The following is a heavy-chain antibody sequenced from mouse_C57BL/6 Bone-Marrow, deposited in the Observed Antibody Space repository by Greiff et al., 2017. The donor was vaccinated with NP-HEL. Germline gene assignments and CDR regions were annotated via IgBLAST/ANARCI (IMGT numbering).Heavy chain of an antibody. J-gene: IGHJ4*01. CDR3: ARQLRLYAMDY. V-gene: IGHV5-6*01. CDR2: ISSGGSYT. CDR1: GFTFSSYG. Sequence: EVQLVESGGDLVKPGGSLKLSCAASGFTFSSYGMSWVRQTPDKRLEWVATISSGGSYTYYPDSVKGRFTISRDNAKNTLYLQMSSLKSEDTAMYYCARQLRLYAMDYWGQGTSVTVSS. D-gene: IGHD3-2*02.